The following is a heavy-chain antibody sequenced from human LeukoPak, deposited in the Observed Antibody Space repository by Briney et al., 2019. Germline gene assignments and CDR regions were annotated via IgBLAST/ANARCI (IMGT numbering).Heavy chain of an antibody. Sequence: PGGSLRLSCAASGFTFSSYAMSGVRQAPGKGLEWGSGIIWNGGSIGYADSVKGRFTISRDNAKNSLYLQMNSLRAEDMALYYCAKAVMATYRTGAFDIWGQGTMVTVSS. J-gene: IGHJ3*02. CDR3: AKAVMATYRTGAFDI. D-gene: IGHD5-24*01. CDR1: GFTFSSYA. CDR2: IIWNGGSI. V-gene: IGHV3-9*03.